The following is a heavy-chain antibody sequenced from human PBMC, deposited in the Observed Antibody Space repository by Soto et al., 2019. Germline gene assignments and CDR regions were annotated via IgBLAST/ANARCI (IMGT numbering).Heavy chain of an antibody. CDR1: GLKLSDCG. CDR2: ISHAGNSE. CDR3: AKDIYCSGWSHYFDP. Sequence: GGSLRLSWVVSGLKLSDCGIHWVSQAPGKGPEWVAMISHAGNSEYYLDSVKGRFTISRDTSQNTLFLQMNRLRPDDTAVYYCAKDIYCSGWSHYFDPWGPGPLVTGSS. J-gene: IGHJ5*02. D-gene: IGHD6-19*01. V-gene: IGHV3-30*18.